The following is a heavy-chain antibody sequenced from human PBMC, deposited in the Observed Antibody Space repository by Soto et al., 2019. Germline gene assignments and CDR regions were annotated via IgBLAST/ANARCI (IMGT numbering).Heavy chain of an antibody. V-gene: IGHV3-66*01. CDR2: IYRGGDT. J-gene: IGHJ4*02. D-gene: IGHD2-8*01. Sequence: EVQLEESGGGLVQPGGSLRLSCAASGLTVSDNYIRWVRHAPGKGLEWVSVIYRGGDTYYADSVKGRFTISRDNSKNTVYLQMNSLRDEDTAVYYCASCHSNGPNDYWGQGTLVTVSS. CDR3: ASCHSNGPNDY. CDR1: GLTVSDNY.